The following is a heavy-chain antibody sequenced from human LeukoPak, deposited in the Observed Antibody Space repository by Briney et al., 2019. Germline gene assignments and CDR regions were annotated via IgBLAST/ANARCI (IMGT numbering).Heavy chain of an antibody. CDR3: ARGNYNGSFLLDV. Sequence: SETLSLTCTVSGGSISSSSWWSWVRQPPGKGLEWIGEIYHSGSTNYNPSLKSRVTISVDTSKNQFSLKLSSVTAADTAVYYCARGNYNGSFLLDVWGKGTTVTVSS. D-gene: IGHD2-8*01. J-gene: IGHJ6*04. CDR2: IYHSGST. V-gene: IGHV4-4*02. CDR1: GGSISSSSW.